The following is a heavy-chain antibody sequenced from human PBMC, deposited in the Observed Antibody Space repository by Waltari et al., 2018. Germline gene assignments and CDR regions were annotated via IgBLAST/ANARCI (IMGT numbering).Heavy chain of an antibody. J-gene: IGHJ4*02. CDR3: ARGRNDY. V-gene: IGHV1-3*01. Sequence: QVQPVQSGPEVNKPGASTQVSCTASRHPFPRHCMHWVRQAPGQRLEWMGWINAGNGNTKYSQKFQGRVTITRDTSASTAYMELSSLRSEDTAVYYCARGRNDYWGQGTLVTVSS. CDR1: RHPFPRHC. CDR2: INAGNGNT.